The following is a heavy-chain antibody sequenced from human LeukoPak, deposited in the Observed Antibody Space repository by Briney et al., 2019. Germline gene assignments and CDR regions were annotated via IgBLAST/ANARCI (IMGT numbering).Heavy chain of an antibody. Sequence: SETLSLTCTVSGGSISSYYWSWIRQPPGKGLEWIGYIYYSGSTNYNPSLKSRVTISVDTSKNQFSLKLSSVTAADTAVYYCARPRWGIAAAGYWPWYFDLWGRGTLVTVSS. J-gene: IGHJ2*01. D-gene: IGHD6-13*01. CDR1: GGSISSYY. CDR2: IYYSGST. V-gene: IGHV4-59*01. CDR3: ARPRWGIAAAGYWPWYFDL.